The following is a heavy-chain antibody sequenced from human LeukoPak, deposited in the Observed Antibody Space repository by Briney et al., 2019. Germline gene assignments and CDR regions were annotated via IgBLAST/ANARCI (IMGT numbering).Heavy chain of an antibody. V-gene: IGHV4-39*01. CDR1: GGSISSSSYY. Sequence: PETLSLTCTVSGGSISSSSYYWGWIRQPPGKGLEWIGSIYYSGSTYYNPSLKSRVTISVDTSKNQFSLKLSSVTAADTAVYYCARLWFGELSFDYWGQGTLVTVSS. J-gene: IGHJ4*02. CDR2: IYYSGST. D-gene: IGHD3-10*01. CDR3: ARLWFGELSFDY.